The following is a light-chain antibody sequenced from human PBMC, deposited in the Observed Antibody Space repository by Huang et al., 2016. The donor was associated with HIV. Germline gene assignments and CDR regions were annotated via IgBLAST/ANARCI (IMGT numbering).Light chain of an antibody. J-gene: IGKJ1*01. CDR2: SVS. Sequence: DIQMTQSPSSLSASVGDRVTITCRASQSIREYLNWYQQKPGKAPKLLMHSVSSLQRWVPSRFSGSGSGTDFTLTITSLQPEDFATYYCQQNYNTPRTFGQGTRVETK. CDR3: QQNYNTPRT. CDR1: QSIREY. V-gene: IGKV1-39*01.